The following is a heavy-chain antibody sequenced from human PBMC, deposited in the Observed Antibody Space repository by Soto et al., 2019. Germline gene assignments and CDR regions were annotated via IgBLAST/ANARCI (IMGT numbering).Heavy chain of an antibody. D-gene: IGHD3-16*01. V-gene: IGHV3-30*03. J-gene: IGHJ4*02. CDR3: AGGWRWGDY. Sequence: QVQLVESGGGVVQPGRSLRLSCAASGFTFSNYGMQWVRQAPGKGLEWVAVISYDGSNKYYADSVKGRFTISRDNSKNTLYLQMNSRRNEDTAVYYCAGGWRWGDYWGQGTLVTVSS. CDR1: GFTFSNYG. CDR2: ISYDGSNK.